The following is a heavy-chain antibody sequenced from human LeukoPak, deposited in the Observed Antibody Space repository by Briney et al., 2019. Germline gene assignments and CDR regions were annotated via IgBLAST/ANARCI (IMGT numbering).Heavy chain of an antibody. CDR3: ARDSDYYDSSAYSFRGGLHYDF. CDR2: IWHDGNYK. CDR1: GLTFSNYN. J-gene: IGHJ4*02. D-gene: IGHD3-22*01. V-gene: IGHV3-33*01. Sequence: GGSLRLSCVASGLTFSNYNMHGVRQAPGKGLEWVAVIWHDGNYKYYVDSVKGRFTISRDNSKNTVYLQMNSLGAEDTAVYLCARDSDYYDSSAYSFRGGLHYDFWGRGTLVTVSS.